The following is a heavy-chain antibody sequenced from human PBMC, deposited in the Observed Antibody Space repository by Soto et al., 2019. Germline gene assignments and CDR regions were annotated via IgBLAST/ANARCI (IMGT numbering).Heavy chain of an antibody. D-gene: IGHD2-21*02. CDR1: GGTFSSYA. J-gene: IGHJ3*02. V-gene: IGHV1-69*06. CDR2: IIPIFGTA. CDR3: ARTGDAYCGGDCYSKGYAFDI. Sequence: GASVKVSCKASGGTFSSYAISWVRQAPGQGLEWMGGIIPIFGTANYAQKFQGRVTITADKSTSTAYMELSSLRSEDTAVYYCARTGDAYCGGDCYSKGYAFDIWGQGTMVTVSS.